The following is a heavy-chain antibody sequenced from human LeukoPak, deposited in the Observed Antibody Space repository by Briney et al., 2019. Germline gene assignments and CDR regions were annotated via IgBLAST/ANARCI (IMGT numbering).Heavy chain of an antibody. J-gene: IGHJ5*02. V-gene: IGHV3-23*01. D-gene: IGHD3-22*01. CDR1: GFNFNNYA. Sequence: GGSLRLSCAASGFNFNNYAMTWVRQAPGKGLEWVSTISDGGAARYYADSVKGRFTISRDDSENTVSLQMNSLRAEDTALYYCAKALNILVRSTSRWFAPWGQGTLVTVSS. CDR2: ISDGGAAR. CDR3: AKALNILVRSTSRWFAP.